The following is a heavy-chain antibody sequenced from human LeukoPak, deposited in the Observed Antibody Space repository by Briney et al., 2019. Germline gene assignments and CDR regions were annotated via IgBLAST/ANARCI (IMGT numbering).Heavy chain of an antibody. CDR2: ISAYNGNT. Sequence: ASVKVSCKASGYTFISYGISWVRQAPGQGLEWMGWISAYNGNTNYAQKLQGRVTMTTDTSTSTAYLELRSLISDDTAVYYCARKAGPLSAFDIWGQGTMLTVSS. J-gene: IGHJ3*02. CDR1: GYTFISYG. V-gene: IGHV1-18*01. CDR3: ARKAGPLSAFDI.